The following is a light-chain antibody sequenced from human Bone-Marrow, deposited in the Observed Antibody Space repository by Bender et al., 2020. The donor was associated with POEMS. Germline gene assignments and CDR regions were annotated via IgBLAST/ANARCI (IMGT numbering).Light chain of an antibody. CDR3: SSYTGSNNWV. J-gene: IGLJ3*02. CDR1: SSDIGGHTY. Sequence: QSALTQPASVSGSPGQSITISCTGTSSDIGGHTYVSWYQQHPGKAPKLIIYEVYNRPSGVPDRFSGSTSGNTASLTVSGLQADDEADYYCSSYTGSNNWVFGGGTKLTVL. V-gene: IGLV2-8*01. CDR2: EVY.